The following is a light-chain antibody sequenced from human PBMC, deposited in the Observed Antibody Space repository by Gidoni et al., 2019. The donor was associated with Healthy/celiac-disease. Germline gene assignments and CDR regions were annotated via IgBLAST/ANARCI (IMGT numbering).Light chain of an antibody. CDR3: QQHNNWPPIT. CDR1: QSVSSN. Sequence: EIVMTQSPATLSVSPGERATLSCRASQSVSSNLAWYQQKPGQAPRLLIYGASTRATGIPARFSGSGSGTEFTLTISSLQSEDFAVYYCQQHNNWPPITFXQXTRLEIK. CDR2: GAS. J-gene: IGKJ5*01. V-gene: IGKV3-15*01.